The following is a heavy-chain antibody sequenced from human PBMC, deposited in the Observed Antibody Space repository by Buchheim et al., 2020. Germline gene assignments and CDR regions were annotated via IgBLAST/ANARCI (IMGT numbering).Heavy chain of an antibody. CDR2: ISAYNGNT. CDR3: ARGITMVRGVIITDNYYYYYYMDV. Sequence: QVQLVQSGAEVKKPGASVKVSCKASGYTFTSYGISWVRQAPGQGLEWMGWISAYNGNTNYAQKLKGRVTMTTDTSTRTAYMELRSLRSDDTAVYYCARGITMVRGVIITDNYYYYYYMDVWGKGTT. CDR1: GYTFTSYG. J-gene: IGHJ6*03. V-gene: IGHV1-18*04. D-gene: IGHD3-10*01.